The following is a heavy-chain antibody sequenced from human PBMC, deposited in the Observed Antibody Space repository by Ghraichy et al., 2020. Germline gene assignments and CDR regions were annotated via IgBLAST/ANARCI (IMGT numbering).Heavy chain of an antibody. CDR3: ARHSPRWPRDFWSGSYFSGPNDMDAFDI. CDR1: GYSFTSHW. Sequence: GESLNISCKDSGYSFTSHWIGWVRQMPGKGLEWMGIIYPADSDTRYSPSFQGQVTISADKSINTAYLRWSSLEASDTAMYYCARHSPRWPRDFWSGSYFSGPNDMDAFDIWGQGTMVTVSS. D-gene: IGHD3-3*01. J-gene: IGHJ3*02. CDR2: IYPADSDT. V-gene: IGHV5-51*01.